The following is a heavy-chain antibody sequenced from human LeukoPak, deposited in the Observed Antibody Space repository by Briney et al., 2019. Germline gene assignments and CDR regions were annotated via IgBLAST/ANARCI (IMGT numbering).Heavy chain of an antibody. D-gene: IGHD4-23*01. Sequence: ASVKVSCKASGYTFTGYYMHWVRQAPGQGLEWMGWINPNSGGTNYAQKFQGWVTMTRDTSISTAYMELSRLRSDDTAVYYCARANVVTPLFFDYWGQGTLVTVSS. CDR1: GYTFTGYY. J-gene: IGHJ4*02. CDR2: INPNSGGT. CDR3: ARANVVTPLFFDY. V-gene: IGHV1-2*04.